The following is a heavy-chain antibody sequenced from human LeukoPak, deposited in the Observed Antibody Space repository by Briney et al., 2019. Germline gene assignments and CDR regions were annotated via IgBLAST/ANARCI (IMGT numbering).Heavy chain of an antibody. CDR1: GYTFTSYG. Sequence: GASVKVSCKASGYTFTSYGISWVRQAPGQGLEWMGWISAYNGNTNYAQKLQGRVTMTTDTSTSTAYMELRSLRSDDTAVYYCAQMYYYDSSGYYYFRHWGQGTLVTVSS. CDR2: ISAYNGNT. V-gene: IGHV1-18*01. J-gene: IGHJ1*01. CDR3: AQMYYYDSSGYYYFRH. D-gene: IGHD3-22*01.